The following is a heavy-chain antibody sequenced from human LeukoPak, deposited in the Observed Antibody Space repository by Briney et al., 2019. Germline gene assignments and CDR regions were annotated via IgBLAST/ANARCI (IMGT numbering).Heavy chain of an antibody. CDR1: GYTFTGYY. D-gene: IGHD5-18*01. Sequence: ASVKVSCKASGYTFTGYYMHWVRQAPGQGLEWMGWINPNSGGTNYAQKFQGRVTMTRDTSISTAYMELSRLRSDDTAVYYCARVHPRIQLWFKYYFDYWSQGTLVTVSS. V-gene: IGHV1-2*02. CDR2: INPNSGGT. J-gene: IGHJ4*02. CDR3: ARVHPRIQLWFKYYFDY.